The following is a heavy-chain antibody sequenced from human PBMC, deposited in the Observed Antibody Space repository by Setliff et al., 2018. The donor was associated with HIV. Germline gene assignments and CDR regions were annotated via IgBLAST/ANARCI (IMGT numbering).Heavy chain of an antibody. D-gene: IGHD6-13*01. CDR3: ARDVAATGALDY. CDR2: IRQDGSEE. V-gene: IGHV3-7*01. Sequence: RLSCGTSGFIFSNYWMNWVRQAPGKGLEWVANIRQDGSEEYYAHSLRGRFTISRDNAQNSLYLQMSGLRAEDTAVCFCARDVAATGALDYWGQGTLVTVSS. J-gene: IGHJ4*02. CDR1: GFIFSNYW.